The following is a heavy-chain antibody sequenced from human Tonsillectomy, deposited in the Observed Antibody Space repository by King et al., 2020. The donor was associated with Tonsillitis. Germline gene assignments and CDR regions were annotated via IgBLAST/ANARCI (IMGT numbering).Heavy chain of an antibody. Sequence: VQLVESGGGLVHPGRSLILSCAASGFTFDDYGMHWVRRAPGKGREGVSGLSWNSCSIGYTDSVKGRCTISRDNAKNFLYLKMNSLRAEDTALYYCAKDRTVLPESGMDVWGQGTTVTVSS. D-gene: IGHD2-2*01. V-gene: IGHV3-9*01. CDR2: LSWNSCSI. CDR1: GFTFDDYG. CDR3: AKDRTVLPESGMDV. J-gene: IGHJ6*02.